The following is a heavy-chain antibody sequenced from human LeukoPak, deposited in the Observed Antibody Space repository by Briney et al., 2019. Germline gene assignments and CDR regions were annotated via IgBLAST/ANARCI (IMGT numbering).Heavy chain of an antibody. Sequence: ASVKVSCKASGGTFSSYSISWVRQAPGQGPEWMGGIIPIFDTADYAQKFQGRVTITADESTSTAYMELSSLRSEDTAMFYCARISLGAIWGYYYGMDVWGQGTTVTVSS. V-gene: IGHV1-69*13. CDR3: ARISLGAIWGYYYGMDV. J-gene: IGHJ6*02. CDR1: GGTFSSYS. D-gene: IGHD1-26*01. CDR2: IIPIFDTA.